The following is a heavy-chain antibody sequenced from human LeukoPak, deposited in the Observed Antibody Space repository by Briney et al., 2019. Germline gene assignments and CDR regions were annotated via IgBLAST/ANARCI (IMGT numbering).Heavy chain of an antibody. CDR2: ISWNGGSI. J-gene: IGHJ4*02. D-gene: IGHD1-26*01. V-gene: IGHV3-9*01. CDR3: TKEGEGIVGASLASAFDY. Sequence: QPGRSLRLSCAASGFTFDDYAMHWVRQAPGKGLEWVSGISWNGGSIDYADSVKGRFTISRDNAKNSLYLQMNSLRAEDTALYYCTKEGEGIVGASLASAFDYWGQGTLVTVSS. CDR1: GFTFDDYA.